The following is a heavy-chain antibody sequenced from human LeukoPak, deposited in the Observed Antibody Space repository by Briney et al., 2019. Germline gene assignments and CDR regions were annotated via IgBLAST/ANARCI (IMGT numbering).Heavy chain of an antibody. V-gene: IGHV3-7*01. D-gene: IGHD4-17*01. CDR2: IKQDGSEK. CDR3: ARERGGLGDYEFDY. J-gene: IGHJ4*02. CDR1: GFTFSSYW. Sequence: GGSLRLSCAASGFTFSSYWMSWVRQAPGKGLEWVANIKQDGSEKYYVDSVKGRFTISRDNAKNSLYLQMNSLRAEDTAVYYCARERGGLGDYEFDYWGQETLVTVSS.